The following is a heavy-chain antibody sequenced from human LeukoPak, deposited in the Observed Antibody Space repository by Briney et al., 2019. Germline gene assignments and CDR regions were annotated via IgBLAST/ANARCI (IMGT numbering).Heavy chain of an antibody. CDR2: TYYSGST. CDR1: GGFISSYY. CDR3: ARQALVGATTLFDY. Sequence: SETLSLTCTVSGGFISSYYWSWIRQPPGKGLEWIGYTYYSGSTNYNPSLKSRVTISVDTSKNQFSLKLSSVTAADTAVYYCARQALVGATTLFDYWGQGTLVTVSS. V-gene: IGHV4-59*08. D-gene: IGHD1-26*01. J-gene: IGHJ4*02.